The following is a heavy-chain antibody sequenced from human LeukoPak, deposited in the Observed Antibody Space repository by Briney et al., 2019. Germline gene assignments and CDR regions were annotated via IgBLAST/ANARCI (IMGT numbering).Heavy chain of an antibody. Sequence: SETLSLTCAVYGGSFSGYYWSWIRQLPGKGLEWIGEINHSGSTNYNPSLKSRVTISVDTSKNQFSLKLSSVTAADTAVYYCALGKPIPNYWGQGTLVTVSS. J-gene: IGHJ4*02. D-gene: IGHD2-2*02. CDR2: INHSGST. CDR1: GGSFSGYY. V-gene: IGHV4-34*01. CDR3: ALGKPIPNY.